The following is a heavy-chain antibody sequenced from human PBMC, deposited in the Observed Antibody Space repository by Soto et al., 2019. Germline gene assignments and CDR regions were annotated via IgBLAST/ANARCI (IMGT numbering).Heavy chain of an antibody. CDR2: ISGSGGST. V-gene: IGHV3-23*01. CDR1: GFTVSSNY. CDR3: AKENGYSSSWFEFDY. J-gene: IGHJ4*02. Sequence: PGGSLRLSCVASGFTVSSNYMSWVRQAPGKGLEWVSAISGSGGSTYYADSVKGRFTISRDNSKNTLYLQMNSLRAEDTAVYYCAKENGYSSSWFEFDYWGQGTLVTVSS. D-gene: IGHD6-13*01.